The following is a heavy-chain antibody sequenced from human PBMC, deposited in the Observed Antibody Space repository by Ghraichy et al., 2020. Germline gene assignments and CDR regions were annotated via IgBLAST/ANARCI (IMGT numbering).Heavy chain of an antibody. CDR3: ARDLGSRDFWSGYPYYFDY. CDR2: IKQDGSEK. Sequence: GGSLRLSCAASGFTFSSYWMSWVRQAPGKGLEWMANIKQDGSEKYYVDSVKGRFTISRDNAKNSLYLQMNSLRAEDTAVYYCARDLGSRDFWSGYPYYFDYWGQGTLVTVSS. J-gene: IGHJ4*02. V-gene: IGHV3-7*03. D-gene: IGHD3-3*01. CDR1: GFTFSSYW.